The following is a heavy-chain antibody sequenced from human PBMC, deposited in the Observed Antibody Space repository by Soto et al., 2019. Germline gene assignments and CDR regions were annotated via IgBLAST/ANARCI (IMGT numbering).Heavy chain of an antibody. D-gene: IGHD2-15*01. CDR2: ISSSSRYI. Sequence: GGSLRLSCATSGFTFSSYSMNWVRQAPGMGLEWVSSISSSSRYIYYADSVRGRFTISRDNAKNSLYLQINSLRAEDTAVYYCARDRLVAAASAPHYCYYGMDVWGQGTTVTVSS. J-gene: IGHJ6*02. CDR1: GFTFSSYS. V-gene: IGHV3-21*01. CDR3: ARDRLVAAASAPHYCYYGMDV.